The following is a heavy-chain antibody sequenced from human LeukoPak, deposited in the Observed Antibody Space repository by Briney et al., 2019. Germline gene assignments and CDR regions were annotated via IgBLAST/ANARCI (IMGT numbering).Heavy chain of an antibody. V-gene: IGHV3-23*01. J-gene: IGHJ5*02. Sequence: GGTMRLSCAASGFTFSSYGMSWVRQAPGKGLEWVSAISGSGGSTYYADSVKGRFTISRDNSKNTLYLQMNSLRAEDTAVYYCAKDRNHYGSGSSNWFDPWGQGTLVTVSS. D-gene: IGHD3-10*01. CDR3: AKDRNHYGSGSSNWFDP. CDR2: ISGSGGST. CDR1: GFTFSSYG.